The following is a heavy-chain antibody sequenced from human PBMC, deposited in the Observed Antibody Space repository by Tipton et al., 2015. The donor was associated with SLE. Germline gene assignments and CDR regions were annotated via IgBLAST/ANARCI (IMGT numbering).Heavy chain of an antibody. CDR2: VYDSGNT. V-gene: IGHV4-59*01. CDR1: GTSISSDY. J-gene: IGHJ4*02. Sequence: LSLTCTVSGTSISSDYWRWIRQPPGKELEWIGYVYDSGNTNYKTSLKNRVSISMHTSNNQFSLELNSVTTADTAVYYCARVRYFYHSSGYNPAFDHWGQGTLVTVSS. CDR3: ARVRYFYHSSGYNPAFDH. D-gene: IGHD3-22*01.